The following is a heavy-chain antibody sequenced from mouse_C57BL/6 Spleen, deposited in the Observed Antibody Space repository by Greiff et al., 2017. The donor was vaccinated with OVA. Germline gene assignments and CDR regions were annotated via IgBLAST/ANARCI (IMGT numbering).Heavy chain of an antibody. Sequence: VQLQQPGAELVKPGASVKLSCKASGYTFTSYWMHWVKQRPGRGLEWIGRIDPNSGGTKYNEKFKSKATLTVDKPSSTAYMQLSSLTSEDSAVYYCATPYYGSSYDYAMDYWGQGTSVTVSS. V-gene: IGHV1-72*01. D-gene: IGHD1-1*01. CDR1: GYTFTSYW. J-gene: IGHJ4*01. CDR3: ATPYYGSSYDYAMDY. CDR2: IDPNSGGT.